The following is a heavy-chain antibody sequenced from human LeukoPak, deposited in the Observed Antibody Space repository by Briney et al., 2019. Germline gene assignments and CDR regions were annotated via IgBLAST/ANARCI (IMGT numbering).Heavy chain of an antibody. CDR3: AREGLGELTLDY. V-gene: IGHV1-18*01. CDR2: ISTYNGDT. D-gene: IGHD3-16*01. J-gene: IGHJ4*02. CDR1: GYTFTSYG. Sequence: ASVKVSCKASGYTFTSYGISWVRQAPGQGLEWMGWISTYNGDTNYAQKLRGRVTMTTDTSTNTAYMELRSLRSDDTAVYYCAREGLGELTLDYWGPGTLVTVSS.